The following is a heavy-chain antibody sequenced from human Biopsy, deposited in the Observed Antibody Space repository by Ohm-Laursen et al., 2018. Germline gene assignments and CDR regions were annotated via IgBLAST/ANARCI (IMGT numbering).Heavy chain of an antibody. CDR2: VFVRGTT. Sequence: SETLSLTCTLSGDSITRSYWSWIRQSPGTGLEWIGHVFVRGTTNYNSSARSRVPMSVDTSKKQYSLKMTFGTAAATATYFFAISTSNHSPQVRSPFSIKKATTKIYLHLNFLIVAAADTAIYYCAHGSGSYYKWDYWGRGILVTVSS. CDR1: GDSITRSY. V-gene: IGHV4-59*03. J-gene: IGHJ4*02. D-gene: IGHD2-21*01. CDR3: AISTSNHSPQVRSPFSIKKATTKIYLHLNFLIVAAADTAIYYCAHGSGSYYKWDY.